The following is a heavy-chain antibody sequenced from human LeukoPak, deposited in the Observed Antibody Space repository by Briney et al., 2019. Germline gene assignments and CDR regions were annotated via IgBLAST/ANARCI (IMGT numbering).Heavy chain of an antibody. J-gene: IGHJ3*02. Sequence: ASVKVSCRSSGYTFTGHYMHWVRQAPGQGLENMGWLNPNSGDTNYAQKFHGRVTMTRDTSISTAYMELSGLTSDDTAMYYCARTLNGAFDIWGQGTMVTVSS. V-gene: IGHV1-2*02. D-gene: IGHD1-26*01. CDR1: GYTFTGHY. CDR2: LNPNSGDT. CDR3: ARTLNGAFDI.